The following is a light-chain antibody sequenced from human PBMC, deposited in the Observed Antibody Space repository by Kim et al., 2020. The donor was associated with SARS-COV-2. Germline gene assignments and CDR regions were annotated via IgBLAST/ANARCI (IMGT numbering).Light chain of an antibody. CDR3: LLYLGTAHLYV. J-gene: IGLJ1*01. V-gene: IGLV7-43*01. CDR2: STD. CDR1: TGAVTGGHY. Sequence: GTVPLTCASSTGAVTGGHYPSWFQQKPGQAPKPLIYSTDNKHSWTPARFSGSLLGGKAALTLSGVQPEDETEYYCLLYLGTAHLYVFGTGTKVTVL.